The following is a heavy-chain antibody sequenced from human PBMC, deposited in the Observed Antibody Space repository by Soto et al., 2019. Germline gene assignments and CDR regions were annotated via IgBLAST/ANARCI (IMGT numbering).Heavy chain of an antibody. J-gene: IGHJ4*02. CDR3: AKGLLNGRWYAAD. CDR1: GFTFSNCV. CDR2: ITKTGDT. V-gene: IGHV3-23*01. Sequence: EVHLLESGGVLVQPGESLRLSCETYGFTFSNCVMTWVRQAPGKGLEWVSVITKTGDTDYADSVKGRFTISRDNSKNTVYLQMNSLRDEDTAVYYCAKGLLNGRWYAADWGQGTLVTVSS. D-gene: IGHD6-13*01.